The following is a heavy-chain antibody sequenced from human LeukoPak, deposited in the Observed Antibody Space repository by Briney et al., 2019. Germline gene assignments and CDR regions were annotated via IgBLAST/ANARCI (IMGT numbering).Heavy chain of an antibody. CDR2: IYYSGST. Sequence: PSETLSLTCTVSGGSISSSSYYWGWIRQPPGKGLEWIGNIYYSGSTYYNPSLKSRVTISVDTSKNQFSLKLSSVTAADTAVYYCARLYGDYETPAFDIWGQGTMVTVSS. J-gene: IGHJ3*02. V-gene: IGHV4-39*01. CDR1: GGSISSSSYY. D-gene: IGHD4-17*01. CDR3: ARLYGDYETPAFDI.